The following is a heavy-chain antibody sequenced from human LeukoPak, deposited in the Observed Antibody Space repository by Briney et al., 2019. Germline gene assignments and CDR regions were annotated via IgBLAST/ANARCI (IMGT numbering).Heavy chain of an antibody. CDR2: INWNGGST. Sequence: LXLXCXXSGFTFXDYGMSWVRQAPGKGLEWVSGINWNGGSTVYADSVKGRFTISRDNAKNSLYLQMNSLRAEDTALYYCARDRGGGYSRYYFDYWGQGTLVTVSS. CDR1: GFTFXDYG. J-gene: IGHJ4*02. D-gene: IGHD5-18*01. V-gene: IGHV3-20*04. CDR3: ARDRGGGYSRYYFDY.